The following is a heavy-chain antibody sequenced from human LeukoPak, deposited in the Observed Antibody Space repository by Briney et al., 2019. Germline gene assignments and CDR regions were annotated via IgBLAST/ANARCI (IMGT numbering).Heavy chain of an antibody. Sequence: SETLSLTCTVSGDSISSGSYYWGWIRQPPGKGLEWIGSLYKSGSTYYNTSLKSRVTISVDMSKNQFSLKMSSVTAADTAVYYCARGRRDGYMLLWEDYWGQGTLVTVSS. V-gene: IGHV4-39*07. CDR2: LYKSGST. CDR3: ARGRRDGYMLLWEDY. J-gene: IGHJ4*02. D-gene: IGHD5-24*01. CDR1: GDSISSGSYY.